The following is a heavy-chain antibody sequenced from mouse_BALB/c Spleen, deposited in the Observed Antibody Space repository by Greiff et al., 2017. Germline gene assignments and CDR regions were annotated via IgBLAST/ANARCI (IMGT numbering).Heavy chain of an antibody. V-gene: IGHV5-17*02. Sequence: EVQGVESGGGLVQPGGSRKLSCAASGFTFSSFGMHWVRQAPEKGLEWVAYISSGSSTIYYADTVKGRFTISRDNPKNTLFLQMTSLRSEDTAMYYCARTEDYDGYYYAMDYWGQGTSVTVSS. D-gene: IGHD2-4*01. CDR3: ARTEDYDGYYYAMDY. CDR1: GFTFSSFG. J-gene: IGHJ4*01. CDR2: ISSGSSTI.